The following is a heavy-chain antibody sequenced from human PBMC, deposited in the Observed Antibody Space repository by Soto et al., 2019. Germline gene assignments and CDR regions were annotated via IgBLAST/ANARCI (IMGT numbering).Heavy chain of an antibody. D-gene: IGHD2-8*01. CDR2: IYYSGST. Sequence: PSVTLSHSCTVAYGSISNSSYHRGWIRQPPGKGLEWIGSIYYSGSTYYNPSLKSRVTISVDTSKNQFSLKLSSVTAADTAVYYCARDEKLVLMVYATSDYFAYWGQGTLVTVSS. J-gene: IGHJ4*02. CDR3: ARDEKLVLMVYATSDYFAY. CDR1: YGSISNSSYH. V-gene: IGHV4-39*02.